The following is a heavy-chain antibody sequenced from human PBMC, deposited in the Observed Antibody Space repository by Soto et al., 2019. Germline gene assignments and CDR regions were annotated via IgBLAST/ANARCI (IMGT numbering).Heavy chain of an antibody. D-gene: IGHD4-17*01. J-gene: IGHJ4*02. CDR1: GFTFSSYW. CDR2: IKQAGSEK. Sequence: EVQLVESGGGLVQPGGALRLSCAAAGFTFSSYWMSWCLQAPVKWLEWVVNIKQAGSEKYYVDSVKCRFTISRANAKNSLYLQMNSLSAEDTAVYYCARDSRTTTVVKYWGQGTLVTVSS. CDR3: ARDSRTTTVVKY. V-gene: IGHV3-7*01.